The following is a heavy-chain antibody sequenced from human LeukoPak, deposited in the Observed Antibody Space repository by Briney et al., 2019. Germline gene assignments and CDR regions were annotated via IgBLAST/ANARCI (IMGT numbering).Heavy chain of an antibody. CDR3: ARGPGGRSGYYPLEDYYYYYYMDV. Sequence: ASVKVSCKASGYTFASYGINWVRQAPGQGLEWMGWIRVYNGNTNYAQKLQGRVTMTTDTSTSTAYMELRSLRSDDTAVYYCARGPGGRSGYYPLEDYYYYYYMDVWGKGTTVTVSS. CDR2: IRVYNGNT. CDR1: GYTFASYG. D-gene: IGHD3-22*01. V-gene: IGHV1-18*01. J-gene: IGHJ6*03.